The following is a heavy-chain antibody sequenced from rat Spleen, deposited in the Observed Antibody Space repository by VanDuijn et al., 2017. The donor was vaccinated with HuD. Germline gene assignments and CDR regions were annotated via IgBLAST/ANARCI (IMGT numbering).Heavy chain of an antibody. J-gene: IGHJ2*01. CDR3: ARLSYYYDGYFDY. D-gene: IGHD1-12*03. CDR2: ISYEGSST. Sequence: EVQLVESGGGLVQPGRSLKLSCAASGFTFSNYGMHWIRQAPTKGLEWVASISYEGSSTYYGDSVKGRFTLSRDDAKRTLFLQMDSLRSEDTATYYCARLSYYYDGYFDYWGQGVMVTVSS. V-gene: IGHV5-19*01. CDR1: GFTFSNYG.